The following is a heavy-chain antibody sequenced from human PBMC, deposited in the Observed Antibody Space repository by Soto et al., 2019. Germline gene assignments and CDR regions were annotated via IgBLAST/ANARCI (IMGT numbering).Heavy chain of an antibody. CDR1: VFTFDTSW. D-gene: IGHD2-15*01. Sequence: GGSLRLSCAASVFTFDTSWMTWVRQAPGKGLEWVANIKQDGSEKYYVDSVKGRFTISRDNAKNSLYLQMNSLRAEDTAVYYCVRERISSWGQGTLVTVSS. CDR2: IKQDGSEK. CDR3: VRERISS. J-gene: IGHJ5*02. V-gene: IGHV3-7*01.